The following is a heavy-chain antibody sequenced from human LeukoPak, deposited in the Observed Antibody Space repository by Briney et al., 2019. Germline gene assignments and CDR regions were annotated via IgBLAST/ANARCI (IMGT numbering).Heavy chain of an antibody. Sequence: GGSLRLSCAASGFTFSSYEMNWVRQAPGKGLEWVSYIISGGSTMYYPDSVKGRFTISRDNAKSSLYLQMNSLRAEDTAVYFCARAWTRGNSDAFDIWGPGTMVTVSS. D-gene: IGHD4-23*01. CDR1: GFTFSSYE. J-gene: IGHJ3*02. CDR2: IISGGSTM. CDR3: ARAWTRGNSDAFDI. V-gene: IGHV3-48*03.